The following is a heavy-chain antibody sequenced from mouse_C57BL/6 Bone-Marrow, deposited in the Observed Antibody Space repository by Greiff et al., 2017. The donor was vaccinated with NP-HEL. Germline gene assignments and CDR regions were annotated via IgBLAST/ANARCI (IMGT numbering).Heavy chain of an antibody. CDR3: AIEGEFYDVYPWFAY. Sequence: VQLQQSGPELVKPGASVKIPCKASGYPFTDYNMAWVKQSHGKSLEWIGDINPNNGGTIYNQKFKGKATLTVDKSSSTAYMELRSLTSEDTAVYYCAIEGEFYDVYPWFAYWGQGTLVTVSA. CDR2: INPNNGGT. J-gene: IGHJ3*01. CDR1: GYPFTDYN. D-gene: IGHD2-3*01. V-gene: IGHV1-18*01.